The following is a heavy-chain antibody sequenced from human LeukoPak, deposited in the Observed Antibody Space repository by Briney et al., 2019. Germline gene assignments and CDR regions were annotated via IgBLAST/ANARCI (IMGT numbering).Heavy chain of an antibody. J-gene: IGHJ4*02. CDR1: GFTVSTNY. D-gene: IGHD3-10*01. V-gene: IGHV3-53*01. Sequence: GGSLRLSCAASGFTVSTNYVSWVRQAPGKGLEWVSVMYRSGSTYYADSVKGRFTISGDISKNTLYLQMNRLKTEDTAVYYCTTAVWFGDYWGQGTLVTVSS. CDR3: TTAVWFGDY. CDR2: MYRSGST.